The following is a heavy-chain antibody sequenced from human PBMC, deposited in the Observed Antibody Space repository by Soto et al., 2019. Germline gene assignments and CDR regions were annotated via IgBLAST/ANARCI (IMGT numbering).Heavy chain of an antibody. D-gene: IGHD5-18*01. CDR3: ARKGYSYGRDYYYYYMDV. Sequence: SETLSLTCTVSGGSISSGGYYWSWIRQHPGKGLEWIGYIYYSGSTYYNPSLKSRVTISVDTSKNQFSLKLSSVTAADTAVYYCARKGYSYGRDYYYYYMDVWGKGTTVTVSS. V-gene: IGHV4-31*03. CDR2: IYYSGST. J-gene: IGHJ6*03. CDR1: GGSISSGGYY.